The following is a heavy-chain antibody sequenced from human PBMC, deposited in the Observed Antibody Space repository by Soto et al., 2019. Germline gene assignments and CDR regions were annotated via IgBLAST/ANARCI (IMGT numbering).Heavy chain of an antibody. CDR2: ITESGHAA. J-gene: IGHJ4*02. CDR1: GFTFSDYY. Sequence: QVQLVESGGDLVKPGGSLRLSCAASGFTFSDYYMSWIRQTPGKGLEWLAYITESGHAAEYADSVRGRFTISRDNNKNSLYLQMNSLIVDDTGVYYCARAIRGYGAYGGYLGQGTLVTVSS. CDR3: ARAIRGYGAYGGY. V-gene: IGHV3-11*04. D-gene: IGHD5-12*01.